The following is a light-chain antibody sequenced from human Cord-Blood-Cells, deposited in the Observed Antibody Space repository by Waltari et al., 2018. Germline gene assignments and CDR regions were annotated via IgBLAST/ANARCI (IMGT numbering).Light chain of an antibody. J-gene: IGLJ3*02. Sequence: QSVLTQPPSAFGTPGQRVTIPCSGSSSNIGRNYVYGYQQLPGTAPKLLLYRNNQRPSGVPDRFSGSKSGTSASLAISGLRSEDEADYYCAAWDDSLSGWVFGGGTKLTVL. CDR3: AAWDDSLSGWV. CDR1: SSNIGRNY. CDR2: RNN. V-gene: IGLV1-47*01.